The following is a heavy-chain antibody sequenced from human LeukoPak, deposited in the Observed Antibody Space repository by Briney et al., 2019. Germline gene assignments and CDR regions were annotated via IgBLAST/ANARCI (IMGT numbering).Heavy chain of an antibody. V-gene: IGHV4-34*01. D-gene: IGHD3-10*01. Sequence: PSETLSLTCAVYGGSFSGYYWSWIRQPPGKGLEWIGEINHSGSTNYNPSLKSRVTMSVDTSKNQFSLKLSSVTAADTAVYYCAREYYYGSGSDFDYWGQGTLVTVSS. CDR2: INHSGST. J-gene: IGHJ4*02. CDR3: AREYYYGSGSDFDY. CDR1: GGSFSGYY.